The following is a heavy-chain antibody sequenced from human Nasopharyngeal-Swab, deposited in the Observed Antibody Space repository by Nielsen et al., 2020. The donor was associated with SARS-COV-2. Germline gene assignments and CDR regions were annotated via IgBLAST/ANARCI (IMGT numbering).Heavy chain of an antibody. CDR2: ISSSGSTI. V-gene: IGHV3-11*04. J-gene: IGHJ4*02. CDR1: GFTFSDYY. D-gene: IGHD6-13*01. Sequence: GESLKISCAASGFTFSDYYMSWIRQAPGKGLEWVSYISSSGSTICYADSVKGRFTISRDNAKNSLYLQMNSLRAEDTAVYYCARADGSSFDYWGQGTLVTVSS. CDR3: ARADGSSFDY.